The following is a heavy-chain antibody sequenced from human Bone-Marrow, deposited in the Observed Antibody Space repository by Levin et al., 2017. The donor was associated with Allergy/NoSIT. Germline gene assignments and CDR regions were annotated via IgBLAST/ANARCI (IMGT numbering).Heavy chain of an antibody. V-gene: IGHV3-73*01. CDR2: IRNKANTYAT. J-gene: IGHJ3*01. Sequence: GGSLRLSCAASGFTFSGSAVHWVRQASGKGLEWVGRIRNKANTYATEYAASVKGRFSISRDDSKNTAYLQMNSLKTEATAVYYCARVYGDYGDAFDLWGQGTMVIVSS. CDR3: ARVYGDYGDAFDL. CDR1: GFTFSGSA. D-gene: IGHD4-17*01.